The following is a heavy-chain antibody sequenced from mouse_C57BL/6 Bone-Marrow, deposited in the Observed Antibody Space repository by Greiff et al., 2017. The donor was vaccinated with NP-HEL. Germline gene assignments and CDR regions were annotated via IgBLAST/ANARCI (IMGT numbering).Heavy chain of an antibody. CDR3: ARERVLRF. Sequence: VQLQQSGPELVKPGASVKISCKASGYTFTDYYMNWVKQSHGKSLEWIGDINPNNGGTSYNQKFKGKATLTVDKSSSTAYMELRSLTSEDSAVYYCARERVLRFWGQGTTLTVSS. CDR1: GYTFTDYY. V-gene: IGHV1-26*01. CDR2: INPNNGGT. J-gene: IGHJ2*01. D-gene: IGHD1-1*01.